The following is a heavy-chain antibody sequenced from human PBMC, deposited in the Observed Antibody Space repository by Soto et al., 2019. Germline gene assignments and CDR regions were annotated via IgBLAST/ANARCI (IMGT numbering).Heavy chain of an antibody. V-gene: IGHV3-74*01. CDR2: IYFDGITT. J-gene: IGHJ4*01. CDR3: RRGGATGAAF. Sequence: MDGVRKAPGKGLVWVSRIYFDGITTNYAASVKGRLTVSRDHAKTPLYLHVNTLRDEDTAVYYCRRGGATGAAFWGHGTLV. D-gene: IGHD3-16*01.